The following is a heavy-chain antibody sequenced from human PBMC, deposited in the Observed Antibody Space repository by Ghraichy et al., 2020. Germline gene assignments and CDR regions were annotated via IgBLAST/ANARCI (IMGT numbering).Heavy chain of an antibody. Sequence: GGSLRLSCAASGFTFDDYAMHWVRQAPGKGLEWVSGISWNSGSIGYADSVKGRFTISRDNAKNSLYLQMNSLRAEDTALYYCAKIQPSDYVWGSYRYNERYFDYWGQGTLVTVSS. J-gene: IGHJ4*02. V-gene: IGHV3-9*01. D-gene: IGHD3-16*02. CDR1: GFTFDDYA. CDR3: AKIQPSDYVWGSYRYNERYFDY. CDR2: ISWNSGSI.